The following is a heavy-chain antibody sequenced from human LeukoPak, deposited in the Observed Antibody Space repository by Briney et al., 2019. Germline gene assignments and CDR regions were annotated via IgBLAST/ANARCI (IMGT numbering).Heavy chain of an antibody. J-gene: IGHJ6*03. D-gene: IGHD3-16*01. V-gene: IGHV1-69*05. Sequence: SVKVSCKASGGTFSSYAISWVRQAPGQGLELMGGIIPIFGTANYAQKFQGRVTITTDESTSTAYMELSSLGSEDTAVYYCGVGGTADYYYYYMDVRGKGTTVTVSS. CDR2: IIPIFGTA. CDR1: GGTFSSYA. CDR3: GVGGTADYYYYYMDV.